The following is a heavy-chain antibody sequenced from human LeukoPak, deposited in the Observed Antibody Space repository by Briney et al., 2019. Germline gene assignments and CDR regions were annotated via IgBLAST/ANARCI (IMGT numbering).Heavy chain of an antibody. CDR1: GYTFTSYG. CDR2: ISAYNGNT. Sequence: GASVTVSCTASGYTFTSYGISWVRQAPGQGLEWMGWISAYNGNTNYAQKLQGRVTMTTDTSTSTAYMELRSLRSDDTAVYYCARDADCSGYYPLDYWGQGTLVTVSS. D-gene: IGHD3-22*01. CDR3: ARDADCSGYYPLDY. J-gene: IGHJ4*02. V-gene: IGHV1-18*01.